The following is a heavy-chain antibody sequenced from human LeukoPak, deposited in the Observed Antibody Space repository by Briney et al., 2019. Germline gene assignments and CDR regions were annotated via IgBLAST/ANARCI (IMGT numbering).Heavy chain of an antibody. CDR2: ILPEHSET. J-gene: IGHJ4*02. CDR1: GYRFSSYW. CDR3: ARSVNYFDF. Sequence: GESLKISCKGLGYRFSSYWIGWVRQLPGKGLEWVGIILPEHSETSYSPSFQGQVTISADESISTAYLQWSSLKASDTAIYYCARSVNYFDFWGQGTLVTVSS. V-gene: IGHV5-51*01. D-gene: IGHD4-17*01.